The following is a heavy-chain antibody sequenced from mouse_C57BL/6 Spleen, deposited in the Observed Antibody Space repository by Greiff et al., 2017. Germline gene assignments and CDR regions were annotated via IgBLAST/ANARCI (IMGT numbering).Heavy chain of an antibody. Sequence: VQLQQSGPELVKPGASVKISCKASGYAFSSSWMNWVKQRPGKGLEWIGRIYPGDGDTNYNGKFKGKATLTADKSSSTAYMQLSSLTSEDSAVYFCARSPITHYYAMDYWGQGTSVTVSS. CDR1: GYAFSSSW. D-gene: IGHD1-1*01. V-gene: IGHV1-82*01. J-gene: IGHJ4*01. CDR2: IYPGDGDT. CDR3: ARSPITHYYAMDY.